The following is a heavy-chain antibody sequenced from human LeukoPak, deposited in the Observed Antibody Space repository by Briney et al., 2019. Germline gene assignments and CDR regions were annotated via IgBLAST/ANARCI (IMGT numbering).Heavy chain of an antibody. V-gene: IGHV4-38-2*02. CDR1: GYSISSGYY. D-gene: IGHD5-12*01. J-gene: IGHJ4*02. CDR3: AGQYTGYDAFDY. CDR2: MYHSGTT. Sequence: PSETLSLTCSVPGYSISSGYYWGWIRPAPGKGLEWIGSMYHSGTTYYNPSLKSRVTLSVDTSKNQFSLKLSSVTAADTAVYYCAGQYTGYDAFDYWGQGTLVTVSS.